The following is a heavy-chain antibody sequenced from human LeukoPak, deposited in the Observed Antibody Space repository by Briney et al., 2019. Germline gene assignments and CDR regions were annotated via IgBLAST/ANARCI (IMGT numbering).Heavy chain of an antibody. D-gene: IGHD2-15*01. CDR3: ARDGAKGYCSGGSCHYYFDY. J-gene: IGHJ4*02. CDR2: ISTNGGNT. V-gene: IGHV3-64*01. Sequence: AGGSLRLSCAASGFTFSSYAMHWVREAPGKGLEYVSAISTNGGNTDYANSVKGRFTISRDNSKNMLYLQMGSLRAADMAVYYCARDGAKGYCSGGSCHYYFDYWGQGTLVTVSS. CDR1: GFTFSSYA.